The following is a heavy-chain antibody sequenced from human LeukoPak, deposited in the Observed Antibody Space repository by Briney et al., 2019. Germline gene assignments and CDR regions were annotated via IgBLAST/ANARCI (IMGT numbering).Heavy chain of an antibody. D-gene: IGHD3-10*01. CDR3: ATSRITMVRGVSGAFDI. CDR2: VDPEDGET. CDR1: GYTFTDYY. V-gene: IGHV1-69-2*01. Sequence: ASVKVSCKVSGYTFTDYYMHWVQQAPGKGLEWMGLVDPEDGETIYAEKFQGRVTITADTSTDTAYMELSSLGSEDTAVYYCATSRITMVRGVSGAFDIWGQGTMVTVSS. J-gene: IGHJ3*02.